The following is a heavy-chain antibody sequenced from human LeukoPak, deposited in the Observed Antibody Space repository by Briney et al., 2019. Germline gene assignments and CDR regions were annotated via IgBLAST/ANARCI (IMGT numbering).Heavy chain of an antibody. CDR2: MNPNSGNT. V-gene: IGHV1-8*01. CDR3: ARGGYCSSTSCSRKSPFDY. J-gene: IGHJ4*02. D-gene: IGHD2-2*01. CDR1: GYTFTSYD. Sequence: ASVKVSCKASGYTFTSYDINWVRQATGQGLEWMGWMNPNSGNTGYAQKFQGRVTMTRNTSISTAYMELSSLRSEDTAVYYCARGGYCSSTSCSRKSPFDYWGQRTLVTVSS.